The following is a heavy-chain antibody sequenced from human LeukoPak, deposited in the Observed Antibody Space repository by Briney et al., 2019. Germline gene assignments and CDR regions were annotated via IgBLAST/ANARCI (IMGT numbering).Heavy chain of an antibody. Sequence: SETLSLTCTVSGGSISSYYWSWIRQPPGKGLEWIGYIYYSGSTYYNPSLKSRVTISVDTSKNQFSLKLGSVTAADTAVYYCARGTYYYGSGSYRYYYYYYMDVWGKGTTVTISS. D-gene: IGHD3-10*01. CDR2: IYYSGST. CDR1: GGSISSYY. J-gene: IGHJ6*03. CDR3: ARGTYYYGSGSYRYYYYYYMDV. V-gene: IGHV4-59*12.